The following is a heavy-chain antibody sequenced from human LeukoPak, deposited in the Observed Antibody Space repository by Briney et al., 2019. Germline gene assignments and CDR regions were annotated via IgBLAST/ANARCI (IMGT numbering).Heavy chain of an antibody. D-gene: IGHD2-2*01. CDR3: ARDRAAALDY. CDR2: ISSSSSTI. J-gene: IGHJ4*02. Sequence: GGSLRLSCAASGFTFNRHWMSWVRQAPGKGLDWVSSISSSSSTIYYADSVKGRFTISRDNAKNSLYLQMNSLRAEDTAVYYCARDRAAALDYWGQGTLVTVSS. CDR1: GFTFNRHW. V-gene: IGHV3-48*01.